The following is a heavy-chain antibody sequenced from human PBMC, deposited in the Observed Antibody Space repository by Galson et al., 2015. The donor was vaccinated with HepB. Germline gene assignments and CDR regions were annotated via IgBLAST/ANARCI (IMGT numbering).Heavy chain of an antibody. D-gene: IGHD2-21*02. Sequence: SVKVSCKASGGTFSSYAISWVRQAPGQGLEWMGGIIPIFGIANYAQKFQGRVTITADESTSTAYMELSSLRSEDTAVYYCARDWGGCGGDCSPYYYYYGMDVWGQGTTVTVSS. J-gene: IGHJ6*02. CDR3: ARDWGGCGGDCSPYYYYYGMDV. CDR1: GGTFSSYA. CDR2: IIPIFGIA. V-gene: IGHV1-69*13.